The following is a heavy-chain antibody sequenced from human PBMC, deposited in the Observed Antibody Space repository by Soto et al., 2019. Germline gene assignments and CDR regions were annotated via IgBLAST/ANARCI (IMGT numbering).Heavy chain of an antibody. CDR3: ARAVYGSGPLDL. CDR2: IFPGGSDI. CDR1: GYSFIGYW. V-gene: IGHV5-51*01. J-gene: IGHJ6*02. Sequence: GESLKISCKTSGYSFIGYWIGWVRQKPGKGLEWMGIIFPGGSDIRYSPSFEGQVTLSADKSTNTAFLQWTTLKAADSAIYYCARAVYGSGPLDLWGQGTTVTVSS. D-gene: IGHD3-10*01.